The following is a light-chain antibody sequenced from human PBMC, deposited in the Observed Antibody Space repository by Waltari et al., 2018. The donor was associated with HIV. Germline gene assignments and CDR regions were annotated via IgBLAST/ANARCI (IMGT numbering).Light chain of an antibody. Sequence: EIVVTQSPAPLSVSPGERATLPCRASQSVSSNLAWYQQKPGQAPRLLIYGASARATGIPVRFRGSGSGTEFTLTISSLQSEDFAVYYCQQYNNWPPGYTFGQGTKLEIK. CDR2: GAS. CDR3: QQYNNWPPGYT. J-gene: IGKJ2*01. CDR1: QSVSSN. V-gene: IGKV3-15*01.